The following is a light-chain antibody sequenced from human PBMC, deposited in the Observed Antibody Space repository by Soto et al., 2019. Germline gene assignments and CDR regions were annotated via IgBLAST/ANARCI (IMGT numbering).Light chain of an antibody. CDR1: QSVSNN. CDR2: GAS. J-gene: IGKJ1*01. Sequence: EIVLTQSPGTLSLSPWERATLSCMRSQSVSNNYLALYQQKPGQAPRLLIYGASTRATGIPARFSGSGSGTEFTLTISSLQSEDFAVYYCQQYNNWPQTFGQGTKVDIK. CDR3: QQYNNWPQT. V-gene: IGKV3-15*01.